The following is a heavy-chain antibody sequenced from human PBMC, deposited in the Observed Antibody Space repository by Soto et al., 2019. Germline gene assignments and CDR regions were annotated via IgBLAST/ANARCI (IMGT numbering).Heavy chain of an antibody. Sequence: QVQLVESGGGVVQPGRSLRLSCAASGFTFSSYGMHWVRQAPGKGLEWVAVIGYDGSNKYYADSVKGRFTISRDNSKNTLYLQMNSLRAEDTAVYYCARVHDDYGDYGDKDDAFDIWGQGTMVTVSS. CDR2: IGYDGSNK. CDR1: GFTFSSYG. V-gene: IGHV3-33*01. J-gene: IGHJ3*02. D-gene: IGHD4-17*01. CDR3: ARVHDDYGDYGDKDDAFDI.